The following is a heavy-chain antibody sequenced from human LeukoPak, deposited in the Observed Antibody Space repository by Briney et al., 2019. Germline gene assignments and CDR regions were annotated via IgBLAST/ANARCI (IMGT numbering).Heavy chain of an antibody. CDR3: ARAEASGTYGGY. CDR2: ISSSGSTR. J-gene: IGHJ4*02. Sequence: PGGSLRLSCAASGFTLSDYYMTWIRQAPGKGLEWVSYISSSGSTRYYADSVKGRFTISRDNANNSLYLQMNSLRVEDTAVYYCARAEASGTYGGYWGQGTLVTVSS. CDR1: GFTLSDYY. V-gene: IGHV3-11*01. D-gene: IGHD3-10*01.